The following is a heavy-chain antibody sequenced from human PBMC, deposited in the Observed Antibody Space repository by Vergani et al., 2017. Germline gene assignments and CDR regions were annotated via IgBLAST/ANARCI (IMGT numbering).Heavy chain of an antibody. V-gene: IGHV3-43*02. D-gene: IGHD3-9*01. CDR1: GFTFDDYA. CDR3: AKVLQEGTYYDIWTVTAYGMDV. CDR2: ISWDGGST. Sequence: EVQLVESGGGVVQPGGSLRLSCAASGFTFDDYAMHWVRQAPGKGLEWVSLISWDGGSTYYADSVKGRFTISRDNSKNSLYLHMNSLRTEDTALYYCAKVLQEGTYYDIWTVTAYGMDVWGQGTTVTVSS. J-gene: IGHJ6*02.